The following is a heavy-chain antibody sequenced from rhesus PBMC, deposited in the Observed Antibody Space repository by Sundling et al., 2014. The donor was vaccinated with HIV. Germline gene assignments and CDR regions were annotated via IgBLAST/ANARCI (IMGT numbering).Heavy chain of an antibody. CDR3: ASSPGRQYLDWAYFDY. CDR1: GGSFSGYY. Sequence: QVQLQESGPGLVKPSETLSLTCAVSGGSFSGYYWGWLRQPLGKGLEWIGYISGSSGSTDYNPSLKSRVTISTDTSKNQFSLKLSSVTAADTAVYYCASSPGRQYLDWAYFDYWGQGVLVTVSS. CDR2: ISGSSGST. J-gene: IGHJ4*01. V-gene: IGHV4-165*01. D-gene: IGHD3-3*01.